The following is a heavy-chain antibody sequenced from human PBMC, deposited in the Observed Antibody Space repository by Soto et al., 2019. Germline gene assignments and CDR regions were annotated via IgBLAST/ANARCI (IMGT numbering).Heavy chain of an antibody. CDR2: ILGGDSNN. Sequence: GEPLRSSYMGSGYMFTNYWIGWVSQMPGKGLEWMGIILGGDSNNRYSPSFDGQVTISTEKSINTAYLQWSSLKASDTAMHSCTRAVTSSTGWDSSGQRSLVSVSS. J-gene: IGHJ4*02. D-gene: IGHD6-19*01. CDR1: GYMFTNYW. CDR3: TRAVTSSTGWDS. V-gene: IGHV5-51*01.